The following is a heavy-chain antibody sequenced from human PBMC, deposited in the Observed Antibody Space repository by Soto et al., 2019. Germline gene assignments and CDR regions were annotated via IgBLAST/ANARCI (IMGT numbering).Heavy chain of an antibody. CDR1: GYSFTDYH. Sequence: ASVKVSCKASGYSFTDYHIHWVRQAPGQGLELLGRINPKSGGTSTAQKFQGWVTMTTDTSISTASMELTRLTSGDTAIYYCARGDSTDCSNGVCSFFYNHDMDVWG. CDR2: INPKSGGT. D-gene: IGHD2-8*01. CDR3: ARGDSTDCSNGVCSFFYNHDMDV. J-gene: IGHJ6*02. V-gene: IGHV1-2*04.